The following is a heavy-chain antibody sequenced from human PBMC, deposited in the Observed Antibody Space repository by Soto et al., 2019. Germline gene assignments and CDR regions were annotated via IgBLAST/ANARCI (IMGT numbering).Heavy chain of an antibody. CDR1: GYTFTSYG. CDR3: AVLPPYDSRPYYFDY. V-gene: IGHV1-18*01. J-gene: IGHJ4*02. D-gene: IGHD3-22*01. Sequence: QVQLVQSGAEVKKPGASVKVSCKASGYTFTSYGISWVRQAPGQGLEWMGWISAYNGNTNYAQKLQGRGTMTTDTSTSTAYMELRSLRSDDTAVYYCAVLPPYDSRPYYFDYWGQGTLVTVSS. CDR2: ISAYNGNT.